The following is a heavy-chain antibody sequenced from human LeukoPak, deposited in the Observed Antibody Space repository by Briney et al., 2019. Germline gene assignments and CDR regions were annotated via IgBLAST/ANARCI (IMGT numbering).Heavy chain of an antibody. V-gene: IGHV5-51*01. D-gene: IGHD5-24*01. J-gene: IGHJ4*02. CDR1: GYSFTNYW. Sequence: GESLKISCQGSGYSFTNYWIGWVRQMPGKGLEWMGIIYPGDSDTRYSPSFQGQVTISADKSISTAFLQWSSLKASDTAMYYCARASSSGMATTPADYWGQGTLVTVSS. CDR3: ARASSSGMATTPADY. CDR2: IYPGDSDT.